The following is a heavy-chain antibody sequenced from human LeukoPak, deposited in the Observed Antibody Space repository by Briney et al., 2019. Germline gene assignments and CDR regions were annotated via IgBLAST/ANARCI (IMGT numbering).Heavy chain of an antibody. D-gene: IGHD3-22*01. V-gene: IGHV4-59*01. CDR2: IYYSGST. CDR1: GGSISSYY. CDR3: ARGPYSYHSSGVFDI. Sequence: PSETLSLTCTVSGGSISSYYWSWIRQPPGKGLEWIGYIYYSGSTNYNPSLKSRVTISVATSKNQFSLKLSSVTAADTAVYYCARGPYSYHSSGVFDIWGQGTIVTVSS. J-gene: IGHJ3*02.